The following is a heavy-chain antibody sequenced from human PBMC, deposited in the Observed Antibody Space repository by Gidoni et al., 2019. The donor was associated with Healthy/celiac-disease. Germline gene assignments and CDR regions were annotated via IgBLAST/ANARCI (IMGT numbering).Heavy chain of an antibody. CDR3: ARESETGYSSGWYIDDAFDI. V-gene: IGHV3-48*03. J-gene: IGHJ3*02. Sequence: EVQLVESGGGLVQPGGSLRLSCEASGFTFSSYEMNWVRQAPGKGLEWVSYISSSGSTIYYADSVKGRFTISRDNAKNSLYLQMNSLRAEDTAVYYCARESETGYSSGWYIDDAFDIWGQGTMVTVSS. CDR2: ISSSGSTI. D-gene: IGHD6-19*01. CDR1: GFTFSSYE.